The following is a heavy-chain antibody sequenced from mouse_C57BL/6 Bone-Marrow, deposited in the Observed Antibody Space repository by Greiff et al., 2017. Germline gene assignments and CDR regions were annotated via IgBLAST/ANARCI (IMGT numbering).Heavy chain of an antibody. CDR2: ISYDGSN. CDR3: ARALDYGSSLDY. J-gene: IGHJ2*01. CDR1: GYSITSGYY. D-gene: IGHD1-1*01. V-gene: IGHV3-6*01. Sequence: EVKLVESGPGLVKPSQSLSLTCSVTGYSITSGYYWNWIRQFPGNKLEWMGYISYDGSNNYNPSLKNRISITRDTSKNQFFLKLHSVTTEDTATYYCARALDYGSSLDYWGQGTTLTVSS.